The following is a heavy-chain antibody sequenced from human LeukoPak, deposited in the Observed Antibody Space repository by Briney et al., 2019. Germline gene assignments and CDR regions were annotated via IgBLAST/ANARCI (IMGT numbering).Heavy chain of an antibody. J-gene: IGHJ4*02. Sequence: SETLSLTCTVSGGSISPLYWSWIRQPPGKGLEFIGYIYYSGATNYNPSLTSRVTLSVDTTKNQFSLKLSSVTAADTAVYYCARGGVAAKYYFDFWGQGTLVTVSS. CDR2: IYYSGAT. CDR1: GGSISPLY. D-gene: IGHD3-10*01. CDR3: ARGGVAAKYYFDF. V-gene: IGHV4-59*11.